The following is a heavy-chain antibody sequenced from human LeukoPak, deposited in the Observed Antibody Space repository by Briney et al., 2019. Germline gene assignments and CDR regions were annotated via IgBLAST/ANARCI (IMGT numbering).Heavy chain of an antibody. CDR1: GASISDHY. Sequence: SETLSLTCTVSGASISDHYWNWIRQPPGKGLEWIGYSRYSESSNYNPSLKGRATISVDTSKNQLSLTANSVTAADTAVYYCTRGSTLADDYWGQGILVTVSP. D-gene: IGHD5/OR15-5a*01. CDR2: SRYSESS. CDR3: TRGSTLADDY. J-gene: IGHJ4*02. V-gene: IGHV4-59*11.